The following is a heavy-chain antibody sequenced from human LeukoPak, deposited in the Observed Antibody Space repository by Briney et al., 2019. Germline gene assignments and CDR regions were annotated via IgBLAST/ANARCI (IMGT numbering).Heavy chain of an antibody. CDR2: ISAYNGNT. CDR1: GYTFTSYG. D-gene: IGHD5/OR15-5a*01. Sequence: ASVKVSCKASGYTFTSYGVTWVRQAPGQGLGWMGWISAYNGNTNYAQNVQGRVTMSRDTSTSTAYMELRSLRSDDTAVYYCARLDIVSILFDSWGQGTLVTVSS. CDR3: ARLDIVSILFDS. V-gene: IGHV1-18*01. J-gene: IGHJ4*02.